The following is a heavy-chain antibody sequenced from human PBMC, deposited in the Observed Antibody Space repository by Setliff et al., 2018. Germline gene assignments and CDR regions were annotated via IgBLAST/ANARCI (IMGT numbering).Heavy chain of an antibody. CDR3: AMGRNAKATTTVTTTF. D-gene: IGHD4-17*01. V-gene: IGHV3-53*01. CDR2: TYVGGAT. Sequence: GGSLRLSCAASGFVVSNNELSWVRQAPEKGLEWVSVTYVGGATNYADSVKGRFTISRDNSKNTLFLKMNSLRAGDTALYYCAMGRNAKATTTVTTTFWGQGTLVTVSS. J-gene: IGHJ4*02. CDR1: GFVVSNNE.